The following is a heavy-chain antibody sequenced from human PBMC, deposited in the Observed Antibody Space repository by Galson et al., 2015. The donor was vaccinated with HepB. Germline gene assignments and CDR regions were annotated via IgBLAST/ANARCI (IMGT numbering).Heavy chain of an antibody. J-gene: IGHJ3*02. CDR2: ISYDGSNK. CDR1: GFTFSSYA. D-gene: IGHD5-18*01. CDR3: ARANTYMDTAMVDAFDI. Sequence: SLRLSCAASGFTFSSYAMHWVRQAPGKGLEWVAVISYDGSNKYYADSVKGRFTISRDNSKNTLYLQMNSLRAEDTAVYYCARANTYMDTAMVDAFDIWGQGTMVTVSS. V-gene: IGHV3-30-3*01.